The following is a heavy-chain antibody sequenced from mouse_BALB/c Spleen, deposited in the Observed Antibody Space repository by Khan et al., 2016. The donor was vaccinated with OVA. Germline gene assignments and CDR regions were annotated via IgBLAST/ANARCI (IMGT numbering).Heavy chain of an antibody. D-gene: IGHD1-1*02. CDR1: GFSLTNYG. J-gene: IGHJ2*01. V-gene: IGHV2-2*02. CDR3: AKNRNGYFDY. Sequence: QVQLKESGPGLVQPSQSLSITCTVSGFSLTNYGVHWVRQSPGKGLEWLGVIWSGGITDYNETFISRLSISKDISKSQVFFKMNSLKANDTAIYDCAKNRNGYFDYWGQGTTLTVSS. CDR2: IWSGGIT.